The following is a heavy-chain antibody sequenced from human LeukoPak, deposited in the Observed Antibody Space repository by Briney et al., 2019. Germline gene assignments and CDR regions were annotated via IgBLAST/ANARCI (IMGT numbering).Heavy chain of an antibody. Sequence: PSETLSLTCTVSGGSISSGGYYWSWIRQPPGKGLEWIGYIYHSGSTYYNPSLKSRVTISVDRSKNQFSLKLSSVTAADTAVYYCARHGAALVRVDNYFDYWGQGTLVTVSS. D-gene: IGHD3-10*01. CDR3: ARHGAALVRVDNYFDY. CDR2: IYHSGST. J-gene: IGHJ4*02. CDR1: GGSISSGGYY. V-gene: IGHV4-30-2*01.